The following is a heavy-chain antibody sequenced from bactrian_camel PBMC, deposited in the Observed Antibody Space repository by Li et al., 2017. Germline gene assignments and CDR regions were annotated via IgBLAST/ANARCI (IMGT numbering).Heavy chain of an antibody. D-gene: IGHD6*01. V-gene: IGHV3S40*01. CDR1: GFTFSSSD. J-gene: IGHJ4*01. Sequence: VQLVESGGGLVQPGGSLRLSCTASGFTFSSSDMSWGRQIPGKGLEWVSGIDTGGGNTYYADSVKGRFTISRDNAKNALYLQMNNVKIEDSAVYYCATGYGSWSLGSWGQGTQVTVS. CDR3: ATGYGSWSLGS. CDR2: IDTGGGNT.